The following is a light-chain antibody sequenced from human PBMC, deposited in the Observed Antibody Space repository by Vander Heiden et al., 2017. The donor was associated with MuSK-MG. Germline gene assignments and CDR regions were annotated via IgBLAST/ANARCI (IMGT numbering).Light chain of an antibody. J-gene: IGKJ2*01. Sequence: DIQLTQSPSFLSASVGDRVTITCRASQGLSSFFAWYQQKPGKAPKLLIHAASTLQRGAPSRFSRSGYRTEFALTISIRQPEDVAPYYCQQHRSSPQFTFGEGTKVEIK. CDR2: AAS. CDR1: QGLSSF. V-gene: IGKV1-9*01. CDR3: QQHRSSPQFT.